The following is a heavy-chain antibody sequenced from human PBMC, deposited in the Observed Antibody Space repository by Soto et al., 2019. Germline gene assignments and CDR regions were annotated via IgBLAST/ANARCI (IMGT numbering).Heavy chain of an antibody. Sequence: GGSLRLSCAASGFTFSSYSMNWVRQAPGKGLEWVSSISSSSSYIYYADSVKGRFTISRDNAKNSLYLQMNSLRAEDTAVYYRARAPTTVTTKLGFWYFDLWGRGTLVTVSS. CDR1: GFTFSSYS. J-gene: IGHJ2*01. CDR2: ISSSSSYI. V-gene: IGHV3-21*01. CDR3: ARAPTTVTTKLGFWYFDL. D-gene: IGHD4-17*01.